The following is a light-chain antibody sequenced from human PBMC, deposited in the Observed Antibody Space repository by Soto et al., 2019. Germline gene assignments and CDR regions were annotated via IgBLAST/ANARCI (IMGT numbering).Light chain of an antibody. V-gene: IGKV3-20*01. J-gene: IGKJ1*01. CDR3: QQYGSSPWT. Sequence: EIVLTQSPATLSLSPGERATLSCRASQSVSRYLAWYQQKPGQAPRLLIYDTSNRATGIPARFSGSGSGTDFTLTISRLEPEDFAVYYCQQYGSSPWTFGQGTKVDIK. CDR1: QSVSRY. CDR2: DTS.